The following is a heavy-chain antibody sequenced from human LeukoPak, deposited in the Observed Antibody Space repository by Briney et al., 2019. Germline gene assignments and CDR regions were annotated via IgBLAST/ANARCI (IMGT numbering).Heavy chain of an antibody. CDR3: ARGDYYDSSGYRPFDY. J-gene: IGHJ4*02. D-gene: IGHD3-22*01. Sequence: SETLSLTCAVCGGSFSGYYWSLIRQPPGKGLAWIGEINHSGSTNYNPSLKSRVTISVDTSKNQFSLKLSSVTAADTAVYYCARGDYYDSSGYRPFDYWGQGTLVTVSS. V-gene: IGHV4-34*01. CDR1: GGSFSGYY. CDR2: INHSGST.